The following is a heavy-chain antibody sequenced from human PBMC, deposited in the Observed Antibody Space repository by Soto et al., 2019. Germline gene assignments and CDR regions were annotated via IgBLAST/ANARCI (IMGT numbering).Heavy chain of an antibody. CDR2: ISGSGGST. V-gene: IGHV3-23*01. CDR3: AKDAALYPPDGMDV. J-gene: IGHJ6*02. Sequence: GVLRLSCSAAGFAFRRCAMSWVRQAPGKGLEWVSAISGSGGSTYYADSVKGRFTISRDNSKNTLYLQMNSLRAEDTAVYYCAKDAALYPPDGMDVWGQGNTVTVSS. D-gene: IGHD2-8*01. CDR1: GFAFRRCA.